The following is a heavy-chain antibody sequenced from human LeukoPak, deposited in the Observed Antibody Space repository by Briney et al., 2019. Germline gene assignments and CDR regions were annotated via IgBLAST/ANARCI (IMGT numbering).Heavy chain of an antibody. V-gene: IGHV3-30*18. CDR2: ISTDGNNE. D-gene: IGHD6-19*01. CDR3: AKDQIGWAPGYVSGPLDQ. J-gene: IGHJ4*02. CDR1: GFSFTMYG. Sequence: GGSLRLSCAASGFSFTMYGIHWVRQSPGKGLEWVAVISTDGNNEYYAKSVKGRFTISGDNSKNTVYLQMTSLRTEDTAVYYCAKDQIGWAPGYVSGPLDQWGQGTLVTVSS.